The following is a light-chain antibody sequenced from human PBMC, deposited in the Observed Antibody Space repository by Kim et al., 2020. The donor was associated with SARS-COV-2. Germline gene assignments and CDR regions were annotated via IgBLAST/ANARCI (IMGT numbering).Light chain of an antibody. CDR2: DIS. CDR1: QSVRGF. CDR3: QQGCDWPIT. Sequence: EIVLTQSPGTLSLSPGERATLSCRASQSVRGFLAWYRQQPGQAPRLLIYDISTRATGIPARFRCSGSGTDFTLTISSLEPEDFAVYYCQQGCDWPITFGQGTRLEIK. J-gene: IGKJ5*01. V-gene: IGKV3-11*01.